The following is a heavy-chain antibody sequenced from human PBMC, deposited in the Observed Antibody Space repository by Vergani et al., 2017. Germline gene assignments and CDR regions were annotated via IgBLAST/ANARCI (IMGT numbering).Heavy chain of an antibody. V-gene: IGHV3-23*01. Sequence: EVQLLESGGGLVQPGGSLRLSCAASGFTFSSYAMSWVRQAPGKGLEWVSAISGSGGSTYYTDSVKGRFTISRDNSKNTLYLQMNSLRAEDTAGYYCAKEVSRYSSGWYGGVTFDYWGQGTLVTVSS. D-gene: IGHD6-19*01. J-gene: IGHJ4*02. CDR2: ISGSGGST. CDR1: GFTFSSYA. CDR3: AKEVSRYSSGWYGGVTFDY.